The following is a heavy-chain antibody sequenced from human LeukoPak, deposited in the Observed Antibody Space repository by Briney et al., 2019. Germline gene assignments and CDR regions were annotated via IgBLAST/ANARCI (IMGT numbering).Heavy chain of an antibody. Sequence: PGRSLRLSCAASGFTFSSYGMHWVRQAPGKGLEWVAVISYDGSNKYYADSVKGRFTISRDNSKNTLYLQMNSLRAEDTAVYYCAKDLADGYNPEHFQHWGQGTLVTVSS. J-gene: IGHJ1*01. V-gene: IGHV3-30*18. D-gene: IGHD5-24*01. CDR1: GFTFSSYG. CDR3: AKDLADGYNPEHFQH. CDR2: ISYDGSNK.